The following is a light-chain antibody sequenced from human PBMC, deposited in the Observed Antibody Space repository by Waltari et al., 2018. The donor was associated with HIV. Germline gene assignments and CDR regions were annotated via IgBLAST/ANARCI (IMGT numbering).Light chain of an antibody. CDR2: EVS. V-gene: IGLV2-8*01. J-gene: IGLJ3*02. CDR3: SSYAGSSWV. Sequence: QSALTQSPSASGSPGQSVTISCSGTSSDVGGYNYVSWYQQHPGKAPKLMIYEVSKRPSGVPDRFSGSKSGNTASLTVSGLQAEDEADYYCSSYAGSSWVFGGGTKLTVL. CDR1: SSDVGGYNY.